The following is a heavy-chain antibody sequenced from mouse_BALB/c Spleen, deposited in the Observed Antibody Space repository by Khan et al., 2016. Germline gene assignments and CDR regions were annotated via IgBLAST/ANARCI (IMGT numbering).Heavy chain of an antibody. V-gene: IGHV7-3*02. CDR3: ARETRLGRTDYFDY. CDR1: GFTFTDYY. D-gene: IGHD4-1*01. Sequence: EVKLLESGGGLVQPGGSLRLSCATSGFTFTDYYMSWVRQPPGKALEWLGFIRNKANGYTTEYSASVKGRFTISRDNSQSILYLQMNTLRAEDSATYYCARETRLGRTDYFDYWGQGTTLTVSS. J-gene: IGHJ2*01. CDR2: IRNKANGYTT.